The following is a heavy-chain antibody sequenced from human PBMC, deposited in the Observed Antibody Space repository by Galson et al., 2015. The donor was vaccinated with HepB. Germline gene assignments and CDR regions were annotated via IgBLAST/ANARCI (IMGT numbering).Heavy chain of an antibody. CDR3: AKVLGIGRLTAIELDY. Sequence: SLRLSCAASGFTFSSYAMSWVRQAPGKGLEWVSAISGSGGSTYYADSVKGRFTISRDNSKNTLYLQMNSLRAEDTAVYYCAKVLGIGRLTAIELDYWGQGTLVTVSS. CDR2: ISGSGGST. D-gene: IGHD5-18*01. CDR1: GFTFSSYA. V-gene: IGHV3-23*01. J-gene: IGHJ4*02.